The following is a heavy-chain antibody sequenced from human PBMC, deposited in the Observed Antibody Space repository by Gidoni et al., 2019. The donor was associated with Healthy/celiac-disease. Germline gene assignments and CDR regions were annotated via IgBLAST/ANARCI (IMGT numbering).Heavy chain of an antibody. CDR3: ARHQLLWFGELLIPGNWFDS. V-gene: IGHV4-39*01. D-gene: IGHD3-10*01. CDR2: TYYSGST. J-gene: IGHJ5*01. Sequence: QLRLQDSAPALAKPSDTPSLTCGVPVGPIRSSSCYWGWCRQPPGKGLEWVGSTYYSGSTYYNPSFKGRVTISVDTSKNQFSLKLSSVTAADTAVYYCARHQLLWFGELLIPGNWFDSWGQGTLVTVSS. CDR1: VGPIRSSSCY.